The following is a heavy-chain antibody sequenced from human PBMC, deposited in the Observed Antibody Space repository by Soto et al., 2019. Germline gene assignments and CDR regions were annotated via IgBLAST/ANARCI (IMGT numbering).Heavy chain of an antibody. CDR1: GYTFNGYY. V-gene: IGHV1-2*02. CDR3: ARGDCSTTRFYERAYSYFCTDV. J-gene: IGHJ6*02. D-gene: IGHD2-2*01. CDR2: INPNSGGT. Sequence: WASVKVSCKASGYTFNGYYIHWVRQAPGQGPEWMGWINPNSGGTNSAQKFQGRVTMTRDTSISTAYMELSRLRSDDTAVYYCARGDCSTTRFYERAYSYFCTDVCGLWPMVPGSS.